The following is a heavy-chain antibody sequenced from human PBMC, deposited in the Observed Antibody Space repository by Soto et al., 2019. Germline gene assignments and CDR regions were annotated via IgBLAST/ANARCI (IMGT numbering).Heavy chain of an antibody. D-gene: IGHD3-22*01. V-gene: IGHV1-69*13. CDR1: GGTFRSYS. CDR2: IIPIFDIT. J-gene: IGHJ6*04. Sequence: ASVKVSCKASGGTFRSYSISWVRQAPGQGLEWMGGIIPIFDITNYAQKFQGRVTITADESTSTAYMELSSLGSDDTAVYYCARPDEGGYSSNHHYYYALDVWGKGTTVTVSS. CDR3: ARPDEGGYSSNHHYYYALDV.